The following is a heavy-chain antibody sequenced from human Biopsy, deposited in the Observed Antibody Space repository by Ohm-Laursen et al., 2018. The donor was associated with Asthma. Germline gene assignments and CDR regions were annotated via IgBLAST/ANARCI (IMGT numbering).Heavy chain of an antibody. CDR2: IKHDGTEK. J-gene: IGHJ1*01. Sequence: SLRLSCAAPGFTFGDYWMRWVRQVPGKGLEWVANIKHDGTEKNHVDSLKGRFTISRDNAKNSLYLQMNSLRAEDTAVYYCARTFHFWSPYHAEHYQLWGQGTLVTVPS. CDR1: GFTFGDYW. CDR3: ARTFHFWSPYHAEHYQL. D-gene: IGHD3-3*02. V-gene: IGHV3-7*01.